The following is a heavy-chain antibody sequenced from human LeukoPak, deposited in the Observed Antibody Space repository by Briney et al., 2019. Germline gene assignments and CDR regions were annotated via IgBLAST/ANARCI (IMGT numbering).Heavy chain of an antibody. J-gene: IGHJ5*02. CDR2: IPYDGSNG. V-gene: IGHV3-30*02. CDR1: GFIFSSYG. D-gene: IGHD2-2*01. Sequence: GGSLRLSCSASGFIFSSYGMHWVRQAPGKGLEWVASIPYDGSNGYYADSVKGRFTISRDNSKNTQYLQMSSLRAEDAAVYYCATDCGSTSCYAAWGQGTLVTVSS. CDR3: ATDCGSTSCYAA.